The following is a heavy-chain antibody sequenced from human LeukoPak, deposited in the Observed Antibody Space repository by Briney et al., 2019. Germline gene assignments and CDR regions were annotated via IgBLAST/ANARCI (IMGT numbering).Heavy chain of an antibody. Sequence: LPGGSLRLSCGASGFTFSSYWMHWVRQAPGKGLVWVSHINRDGSSTSYADSVQGRFTISRDNAKNTLYLQMNSLRAEDTAVYYCARGPHSSSWYMLGFDYWGQGTLVTVSS. D-gene: IGHD6-13*01. J-gene: IGHJ4*02. V-gene: IGHV3-74*01. CDR1: GFTFSSYW. CDR3: ARGPHSSSWYMLGFDY. CDR2: INRDGSST.